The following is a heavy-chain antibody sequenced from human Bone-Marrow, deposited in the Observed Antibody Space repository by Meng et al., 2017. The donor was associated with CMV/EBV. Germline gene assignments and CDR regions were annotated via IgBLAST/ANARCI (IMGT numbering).Heavy chain of an antibody. CDR3: AKVKTGGSYRPFDY. D-gene: IGHD1-26*01. CDR2: IYSGGSST. J-gene: IGHJ4*02. V-gene: IGHV3-23*03. CDR1: GFTFSSYA. Sequence: GESLKISRAASGFTFSSYAMSWVRQAPGKGLEWVSVIYSGGSSTYYADYVKGRFTISRDNSKDTLYLQMNSLRGEDTVVYYCAKVKTGGSYRPFDYWGQGTLVTVSS.